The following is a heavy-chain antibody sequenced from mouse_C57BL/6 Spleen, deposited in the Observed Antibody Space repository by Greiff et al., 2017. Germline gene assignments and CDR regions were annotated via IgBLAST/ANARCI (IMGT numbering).Heavy chain of an antibody. Sequence: QVQLQQSGPELVKPGASVKLSCKASGYTFTSYDINWVKQRPGQGLEWIGWIYPRDGSTKYNEKFKGKATLTVDTSSSTAYMELHSLTSADSAVYFCGDASFAYWGQGTLVTVSA. CDR3: GDASFAY. D-gene: IGHD3-3*01. CDR2: IYPRDGST. J-gene: IGHJ3*01. V-gene: IGHV1-85*01. CDR1: GYTFTSYD.